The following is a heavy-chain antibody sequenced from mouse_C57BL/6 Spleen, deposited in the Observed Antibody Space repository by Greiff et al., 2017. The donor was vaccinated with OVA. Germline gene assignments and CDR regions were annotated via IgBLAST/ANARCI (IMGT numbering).Heavy chain of an antibody. V-gene: IGHV8-8*01. CDR3: ARISLDSSGYHYAMDY. Sequence: QVTLKECGPGILQPSQTLSLTCSFSGFSLSTFGMGVGWIRQPSGKGLEWLAHIWWDDDKYYNPALKSRLTISKDTSKNQVFLKIANVDTADTATYYCARISLDSSGYHYAMDYWGQGTSVTVSA. D-gene: IGHD3-2*02. J-gene: IGHJ4*01. CDR2: IWWDDDK. CDR1: GFSLSTFGMG.